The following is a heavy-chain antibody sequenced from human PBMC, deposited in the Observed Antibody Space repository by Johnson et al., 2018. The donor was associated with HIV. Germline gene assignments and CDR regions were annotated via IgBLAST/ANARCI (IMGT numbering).Heavy chain of an antibody. CDR1: GFIFGSCW. Sequence: VQLVESGGGLVEPGGSLRLSCIASGFIFGSCWMTWVRQAPGERLEWVANIKEDGTEKYYVDSVKGRFTVSRDNAKNSLYLQMNSLRAEDTAVYYCARVGATAAFDIWGQGTMVTVSS. CDR2: IKEDGTEK. CDR3: ARVGATAAFDI. V-gene: IGHV3-7*05. D-gene: IGHD1-26*01. J-gene: IGHJ3*02.